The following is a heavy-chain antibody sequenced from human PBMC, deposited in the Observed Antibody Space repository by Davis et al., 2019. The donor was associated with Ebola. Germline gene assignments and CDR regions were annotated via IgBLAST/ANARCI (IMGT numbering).Heavy chain of an antibody. CDR2: ISGSGGST. J-gene: IGHJ4*02. Sequence: PGGSLRLSCAASGFTFNSYAMSWVRQAPGKGLEWVSAISGSGGSTYYADSVKGRFTISRDNSKNTLYLQMDSLRAEDTAVYYCATLRYFDWLFPNGPDYWGQGTLVTVSS. CDR1: GFTFNSYA. CDR3: ATLRYFDWLFPNGPDY. D-gene: IGHD3-9*01. V-gene: IGHV3-23*01.